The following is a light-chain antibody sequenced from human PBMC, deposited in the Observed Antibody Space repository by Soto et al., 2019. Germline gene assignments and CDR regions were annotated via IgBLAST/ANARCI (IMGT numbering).Light chain of an antibody. CDR2: GND. Sequence: QSVLTQPPSVSGTPGQRVIISCSGSSSNIGSNTANWYQQLPGMAPRLLIHGNDQRPSGVPDRFSGSKSGTSASLAITGLQAEDEADYYCQSYDSSLSGYVFGTGTKVTVL. J-gene: IGLJ1*01. CDR1: SSNIGSNT. V-gene: IGLV1-44*01. CDR3: QSYDSSLSGYV.